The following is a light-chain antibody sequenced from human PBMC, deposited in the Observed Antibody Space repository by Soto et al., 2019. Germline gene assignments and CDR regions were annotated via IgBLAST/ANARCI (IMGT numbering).Light chain of an antibody. CDR1: SSDVGAYNY. CDR3: CSYAGSSTLV. Sequence: QSALTQPASVSGSPGQSITISCTGTSSDVGAYNYVSWYQQHPGKAPKLMIYDVSNRPSGVSNRFSGSKSDNTASLTISGLQAEDEADYYCCSYAGSSTLVFGGGTKLTVL. J-gene: IGLJ2*01. V-gene: IGLV2-14*03. CDR2: DVS.